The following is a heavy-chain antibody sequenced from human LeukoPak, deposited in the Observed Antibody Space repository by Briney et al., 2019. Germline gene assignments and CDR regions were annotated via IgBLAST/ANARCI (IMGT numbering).Heavy chain of an antibody. CDR1: GFTFVGYA. CDR2: ISGSGGGT. D-gene: IGHD4-11*01. Sequence: QPGRSLRLSCAASGFTFVGYAMSWVRQAPGKGLEWVSAISGSGGGTYYADSVKGRFTISRDNSKNTLYLQMNSLRGEDTAVYYCARNEYSTLDYWGQGTLVTVPP. CDR3: ARNEYSTLDY. V-gene: IGHV3-23*01. J-gene: IGHJ4*02.